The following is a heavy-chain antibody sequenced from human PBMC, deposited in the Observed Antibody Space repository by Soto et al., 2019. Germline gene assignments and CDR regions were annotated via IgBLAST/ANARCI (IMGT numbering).Heavy chain of an antibody. Sequence: GGSLRLSCVASGFTFSNSAMSWVRHVPGKGLEWAAGIRSSGGHTNYADSVKGRFTISRDDSKNTLLLQMNSLRAEDTAVYYCVKDRMAYNSVWDPFDIWGQGTMVTVSS. D-gene: IGHD1-20*01. CDR1: GFTFSNSA. V-gene: IGHV3-23*01. CDR3: VKDRMAYNSVWDPFDI. CDR2: IRSSGGHT. J-gene: IGHJ3*02.